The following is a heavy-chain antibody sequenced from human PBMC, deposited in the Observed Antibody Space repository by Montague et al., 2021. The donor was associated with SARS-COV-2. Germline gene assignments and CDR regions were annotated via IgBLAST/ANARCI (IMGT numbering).Heavy chain of an antibody. J-gene: IGHJ5*02. Sequence: SETLSLTCTVSGGSKNTDSYYWGWIRQPPGRGPEWIATIYYSGTIYYNPSLQSRATISADMSTNQFYLKLTSVTAADTAVYYCARAGYSTGFGWFDPWGQGTLVTVSS. V-gene: IGHV4-39*01. CDR2: IYYSGTI. D-gene: IGHD6-19*01. CDR1: GGSKNTDSYY. CDR3: ARAGYSTGFGWFDP.